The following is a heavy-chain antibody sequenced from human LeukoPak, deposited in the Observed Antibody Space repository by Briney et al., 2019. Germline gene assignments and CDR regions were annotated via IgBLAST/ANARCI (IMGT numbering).Heavy chain of an antibody. J-gene: IGHJ4*02. Sequence: GGSLRLSCAASGFTFSAYWMGWVRLTPGKGLEWVANIKRDGDEKYSVDSVKGRFTIFRDNAKNSLYLQMNSLRAEDTAVYYCARPLYSYGLNNFDYWGQGTLVTVSS. CDR1: GFTFSAYW. D-gene: IGHD5-18*01. CDR3: ARPLYSYGLNNFDY. V-gene: IGHV3-7*01. CDR2: IKRDGDEK.